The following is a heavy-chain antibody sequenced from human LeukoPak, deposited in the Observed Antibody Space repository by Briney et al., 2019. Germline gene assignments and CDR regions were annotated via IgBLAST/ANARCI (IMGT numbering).Heavy chain of an antibody. V-gene: IGHV1-8*01. CDR2: MNPNSGNT. D-gene: IGHD2-2*01. CDR3: ARLVGVVPARGVFDI. Sequence: RASVTVSCKASGYTFTSYDINWGRQTTGQGLEWMGWMNPNSGNTVYAQKFQGRVTMTRNTSISTAYMELSSLRSEDTAVYYCARLVGVVPARGVFDIWGQGTMVTVSS. CDR1: GYTFTSYD. J-gene: IGHJ3*02.